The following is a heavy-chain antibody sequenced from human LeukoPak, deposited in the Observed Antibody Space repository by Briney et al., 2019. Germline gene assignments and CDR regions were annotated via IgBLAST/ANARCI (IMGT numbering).Heavy chain of an antibody. CDR3: ARVADYDFWSGYYDY. J-gene: IGHJ4*02. CDR2: ISSNGGST. CDR1: GFTFSSYA. D-gene: IGHD3-3*01. Sequence: GGSLRLSCAAPGFTFSSYAMHWVRQAPGKGLEYVSAISSNGGSTYYANSVKGRFTISRDNTKNTLYLQMGSLRAEDMAVYYCARVADYDFWSGYYDYWGQGTLVTVSS. V-gene: IGHV3-64*01.